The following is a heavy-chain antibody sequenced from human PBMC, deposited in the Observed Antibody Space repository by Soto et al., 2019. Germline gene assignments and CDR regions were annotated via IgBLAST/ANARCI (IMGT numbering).Heavy chain of an antibody. J-gene: IGHJ6*02. Sequence: EVQLVESGGGLVQPGGSVRLACAASGFTFNSYWMNWVRQVPGKGLEWVANIKQDGSEQYYVDSVRGRFSVSRDNANNLMYLQMGSLRAEDTAVYYCARGLTAGVFYDHTWGGYLPKTYGLDVWGQGTAVTVSS. V-gene: IGHV3-7*01. CDR2: IKQDGSEQ. CDR1: GFTFNSYW. D-gene: IGHD3-16*02. CDR3: ARGLTAGVFYDHTWGGYLPKTYGLDV.